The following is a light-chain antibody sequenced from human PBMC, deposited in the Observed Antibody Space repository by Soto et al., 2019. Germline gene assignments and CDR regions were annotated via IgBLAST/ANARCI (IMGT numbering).Light chain of an antibody. CDR2: SAS. V-gene: IGKV3-15*01. CDR1: QSISDT. J-gene: IGKJ5*01. Sequence: EIVMKQSPATLSVSQGGRATLSCRASQSISDTLAWYQQKPGQAPRLLIYSASRGATGFPARFSGSGSGTDFTLTISRLEPEDFAVYYCQQYGGSPITFGLGTRLEI. CDR3: QQYGGSPIT.